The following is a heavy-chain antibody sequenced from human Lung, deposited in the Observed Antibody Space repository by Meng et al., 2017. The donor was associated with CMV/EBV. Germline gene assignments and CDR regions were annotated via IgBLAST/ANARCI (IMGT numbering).Heavy chain of an antibody. CDR1: GFSVGSEY. Sequence: GGSLRLSCAASGFSVGSEYMSWVRQAPGKGLEWVSLMYSGGITRYSDSVRGRFTISRDSSKNTLFLQMNSLRAEDTAVYYCAGNSEATHWGQGTLVTVSS. V-gene: IGHV3-53*01. CDR3: AGNSEATH. CDR2: MYSGGIT. D-gene: IGHD1-26*01. J-gene: IGHJ4*02.